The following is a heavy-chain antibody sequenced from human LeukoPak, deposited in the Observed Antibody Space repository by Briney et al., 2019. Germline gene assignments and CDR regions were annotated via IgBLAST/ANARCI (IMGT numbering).Heavy chain of an antibody. D-gene: IGHD2-2*01. Sequence: GGSLRLSCAASGFTFSTYAMHWVRQAPGKGLEWVAVISLAGSTKYYADSVKGRFTMSRDNSKNTLYLQMNSLRVEDTAVYYCARGSSTNCYGGNCFYHYMAVWGKGITVTVSS. CDR3: ARGSSTNCYGGNCFYHYMAV. V-gene: IGHV3-30-3*01. CDR1: GFTFSTYA. CDR2: ISLAGSTK. J-gene: IGHJ6*03.